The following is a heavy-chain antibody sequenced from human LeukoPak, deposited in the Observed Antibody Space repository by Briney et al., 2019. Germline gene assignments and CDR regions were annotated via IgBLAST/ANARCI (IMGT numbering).Heavy chain of an antibody. J-gene: IGHJ4*02. CDR1: GFIFRNFG. CDR2: IWSDGSNE. Sequence: GRSLRLSCVASGFIFRNFGMHWVRQAPGKGLEWVAVIWSDGSNEYYADSVEGRFTISRDTSKDTLYLQMNSLRAEDTAVYYCARDTISSGWTSFDYWGQGTLVTVSS. D-gene: IGHD6-19*01. V-gene: IGHV3-33*01. CDR3: ARDTISSGWTSFDY.